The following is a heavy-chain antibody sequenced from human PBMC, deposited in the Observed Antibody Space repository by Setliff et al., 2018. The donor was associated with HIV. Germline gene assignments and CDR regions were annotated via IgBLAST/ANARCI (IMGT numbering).Heavy chain of an antibody. CDR1: GYTFTGHY. CDR3: ATVSHTNVAAHDAFDI. J-gene: IGHJ3*02. D-gene: IGHD6-19*01. Sequence: ASVKVSCKASGYTFTGHYLHWVRQAPGQGLEWLGWVNPNSGDAIYAQNFQGRVTMTRDTSINAAYMELRGLRSDDTAVYYCATVSHTNVAAHDAFDIWGQGTMVTVS. CDR2: VNPNSGDA. V-gene: IGHV1-2*02.